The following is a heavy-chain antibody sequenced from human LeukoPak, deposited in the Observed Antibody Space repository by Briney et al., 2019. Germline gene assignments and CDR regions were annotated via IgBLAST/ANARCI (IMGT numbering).Heavy chain of an antibody. D-gene: IGHD2-15*01. CDR3: ARAAWQRGGNHFDY. CDR1: GFTFSSYS. J-gene: IGHJ4*02. CDR2: ISSSSSTI. Sequence: PGGSLRLSCAASGFTFSSYSMSWVRQAPGKGLEWVSYISSSSSTIHYADSVEGRFTISRDNAKNSLYLQMNSLRAEDTAVYYCARAAWQRGGNHFDYWGQGTLVTVSS. V-gene: IGHV3-48*01.